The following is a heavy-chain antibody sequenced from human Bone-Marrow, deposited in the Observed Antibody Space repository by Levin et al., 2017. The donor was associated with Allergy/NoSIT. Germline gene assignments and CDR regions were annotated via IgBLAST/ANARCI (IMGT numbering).Heavy chain of an antibody. CDR2: IKSKTDGGTT. CDR1: GFTFSNAW. D-gene: IGHD3-10*01. Sequence: GESLKISCAASGFTFSNAWMSWVRQAPGKGLEWVGRIKSKTDGGTTDYAAPVKGRFTISRDDSKNTLYLQMNSLKTEDTAVYYCTNAYYYGSGSYYVYFFDYWGQGTLVTVSS. V-gene: IGHV3-15*01. CDR3: TNAYYYGSGSYYVYFFDY. J-gene: IGHJ4*02.